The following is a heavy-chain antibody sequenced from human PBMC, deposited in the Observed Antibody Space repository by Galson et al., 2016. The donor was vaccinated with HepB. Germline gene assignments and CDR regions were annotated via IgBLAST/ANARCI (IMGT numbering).Heavy chain of an antibody. J-gene: IGHJ6*04. D-gene: IGHD3-16*01. CDR2: ISMSGGSR. CDR3: GRGSTAPDV. Sequence: SLRLSCAGSGFTFSSYGMTWVRQAPGKGLEDVSSISMSGGSRDYAESVEGRFTISRDNSRSTLFLQMNSLRVEDTGVYYCGRGSTAPDVWGKGTTVTVSS. CDR1: GFTFSSYG. V-gene: IGHV3-23*01.